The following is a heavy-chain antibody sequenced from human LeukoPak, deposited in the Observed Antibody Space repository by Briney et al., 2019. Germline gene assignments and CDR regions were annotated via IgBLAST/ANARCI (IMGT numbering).Heavy chain of an antibody. D-gene: IGHD2-2*01. V-gene: IGHV3-23*01. CDR1: GFTFSSYA. Sequence: GGSLRLSCAASGFTFSSYAMSWVGQAPGKGLEGVSAISGSGGSTYYADSAKGRFTISRDNSKNTLYLQMNSLRAEDTAVYYCAKDSCSSTSCRGYFDYWGQGTLVTVSS. J-gene: IGHJ4*02. CDR3: AKDSCSSTSCRGYFDY. CDR2: ISGSGGST.